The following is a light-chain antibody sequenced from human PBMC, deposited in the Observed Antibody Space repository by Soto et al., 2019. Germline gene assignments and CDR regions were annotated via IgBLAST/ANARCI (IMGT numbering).Light chain of an antibody. CDR1: QSVTTH. Sequence: DIQMTQSPSSLSASVGDRVTITCRASQSVTTHLNWYQQKPGRAPNLLIYVASTLQTGVPSRFSGSRSGTDFTLTISSLQPEDFATYYCQQSYNSPRTFGPGTKVEIK. V-gene: IGKV1-39*01. J-gene: IGKJ4*01. CDR2: VAS. CDR3: QQSYNSPRT.